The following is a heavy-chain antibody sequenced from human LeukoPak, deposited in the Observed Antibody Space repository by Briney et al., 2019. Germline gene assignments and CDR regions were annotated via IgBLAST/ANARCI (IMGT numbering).Heavy chain of an antibody. D-gene: IGHD3-22*01. CDR3: ARPLPYYYDHSGLYAFDI. Sequence: ASMKVSCKTSGYIFSSYSITWVRQAPGQGLEWVGWISAYNGNTNYAQKFQGRVTMTTDSSTSTAYMELRHLRSDDTAVYYCARPLPYYYDHSGLYAFDIWGHGTMVTVSS. V-gene: IGHV1-18*01. CDR1: GYIFSSYS. CDR2: ISAYNGNT. J-gene: IGHJ3*02.